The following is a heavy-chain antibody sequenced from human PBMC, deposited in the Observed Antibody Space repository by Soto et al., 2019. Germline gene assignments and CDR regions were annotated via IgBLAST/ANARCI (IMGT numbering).Heavy chain of an antibody. D-gene: IGHD6-13*01. CDR3: AKDLEVAAAGSPNWFDP. CDR2: ISYDGSNK. J-gene: IGHJ5*02. V-gene: IGHV3-30*18. CDR1: GFTFSSYG. Sequence: QVQLVESGGGVVQPGRSLRLSCAASGFTFSSYGMHWVRQAPGRGLEWVAVISYDGSNKYYADSVKGRFTISRDNSKNPLYLQMNSLRAEDTAVYYCAKDLEVAAAGSPNWFDPWGQGTLVTVSS.